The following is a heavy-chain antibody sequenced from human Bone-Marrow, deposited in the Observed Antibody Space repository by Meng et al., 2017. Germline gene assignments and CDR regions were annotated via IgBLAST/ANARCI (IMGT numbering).Heavy chain of an antibody. CDR3: ARGGSYFYYYYYGMDV. CDR2: ISYDGSNK. D-gene: IGHD1-26*01. J-gene: IGHJ6*02. Sequence: GESLKISCAASGFTFSSYAMHWVRQAPGKGLEWVAVISYDGSNKYYADSVKGRFTISRDNSKNTLYLQMNSLRAEDTAVYYCARGGSYFYYYYYGMDVWGQGTTVTVSS. V-gene: IGHV3-30*01. CDR1: GFTFSSYA.